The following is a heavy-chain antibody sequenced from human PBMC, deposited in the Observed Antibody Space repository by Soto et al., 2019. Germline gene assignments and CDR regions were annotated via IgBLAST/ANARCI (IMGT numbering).Heavy chain of an antibody. CDR1: GFTFGDYA. J-gene: IGHJ4*02. D-gene: IGHD6-19*01. CDR3: SRSYWYSSGWRFDY. CDR2: IRSNSYGSTR. Sequence: GGTLRLSCTTSGFTFGDYAMSWFRQAPGKGLEWVGLIRSNSYGSTREYAASVKGSFTISRDDTTKIAYLEMNMLKTEDTALYYCSRSYWYSSGWRFDYWGLGTLVTVSS. V-gene: IGHV3-49*03.